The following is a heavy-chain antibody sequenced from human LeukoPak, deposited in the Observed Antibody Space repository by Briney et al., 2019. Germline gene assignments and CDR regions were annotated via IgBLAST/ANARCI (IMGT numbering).Heavy chain of an antibody. J-gene: IGHJ4*02. CDR2: IYSGGST. V-gene: IGHV3-53*04. CDR3: ATRYYYGSGSYYMVDY. D-gene: IGHD3-10*01. Sequence: GGSLRLSCAASGFTVSSNYMSWVRQAPGKGLEWVSVIYSGGSTYCADSVKGRFTISRHNSKNTLYLQMNSLRAEDTAVYYCATRYYYGSGSYYMVDYWGQGTLVAVSS. CDR1: GFTVSSNY.